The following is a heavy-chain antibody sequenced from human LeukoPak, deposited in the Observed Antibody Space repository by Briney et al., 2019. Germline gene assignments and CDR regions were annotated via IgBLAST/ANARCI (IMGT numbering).Heavy chain of an antibody. Sequence: GGSLRLSCAASGLTFSGYWMHWVRQAPGKGLVWVSRINSDGSTTTYADSVKGRFTISRDNAKNSLYLQTNSLRAEDTAVYYCAREAPPYYDGISFDYWGQGTLVTVSS. CDR2: INSDGSTT. J-gene: IGHJ4*02. V-gene: IGHV3-74*01. D-gene: IGHD3-22*01. CDR1: GLTFSGYW. CDR3: AREAPPYYDGISFDY.